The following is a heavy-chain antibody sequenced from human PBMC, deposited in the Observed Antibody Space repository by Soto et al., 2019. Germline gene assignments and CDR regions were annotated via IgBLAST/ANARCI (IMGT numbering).Heavy chain of an antibody. J-gene: IGHJ6*03. CDR2: VSGSGGGT. D-gene: IGHD2-2*01. CDR3: ARGGYCSTISCYANFFYMDV. Sequence: EVQLLESGGGLVQPGGSLRVSCAASGFTFKSYAMTWVRQAPGKGLEWVSSVSGSGGGTYYADSVKGRFTISRDNPKNTLYLQMSSLRAEDTAVYYCARGGYCSTISCYANFFYMDVWGKGTSVTVSS. V-gene: IGHV3-23*01. CDR1: GFTFKSYA.